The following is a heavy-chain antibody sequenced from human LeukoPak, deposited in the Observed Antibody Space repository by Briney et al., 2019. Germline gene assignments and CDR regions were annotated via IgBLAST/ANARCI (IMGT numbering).Heavy chain of an antibody. CDR1: GYTFTNYY. J-gene: IGHJ4*02. V-gene: IGHV1-46*01. Sequence: ASVKVSCKASGYTFTNYYMHWVRQAPGQGLDWMGFINPSGGSTRYAQHFQGRVTMTRDTSTSTIYRVLSSLRSEDTAVYYCARHPRGNSVYVFDYWGQGTLVTVSS. CDR3: ARHPRGNSVYVFDY. CDR2: INPSGGST. D-gene: IGHD5/OR15-5a*01.